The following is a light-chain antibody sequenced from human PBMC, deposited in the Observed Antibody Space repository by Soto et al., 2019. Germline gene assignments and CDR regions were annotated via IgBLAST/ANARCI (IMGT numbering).Light chain of an antibody. V-gene: IGKV3-20*01. CDR1: QSVSSSY. CDR3: QQYGSSPPLT. Sequence: EIVLTQSPGTLSLSPGERATLSCRASQSVSSSYLAWYQQKPGQAPRLLIYGASSRATGIPDRFSGSGSGTDFTLTISRLEPEDFAVYYCQQYGSSPPLTFGQGPKVDIK. J-gene: IGKJ1*01. CDR2: GAS.